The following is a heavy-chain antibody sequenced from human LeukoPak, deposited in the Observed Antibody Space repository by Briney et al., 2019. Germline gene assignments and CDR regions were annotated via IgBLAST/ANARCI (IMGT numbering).Heavy chain of an antibody. V-gene: IGHV3-74*01. CDR1: GFTFSSYW. CDR2: INSDGSST. J-gene: IGHJ6*02. CDR3: ARGFRYYYYGMDV. Sequence: GGSLRLSCAASGFTFSSYWMHWVRQAPGKGLVWVSRINSDGSSTSYADSVKGRFTISRDNAKNTLYLQMNSLRAEDTAVYYCARGFRYYYYGMDVWGQGTTVTASS.